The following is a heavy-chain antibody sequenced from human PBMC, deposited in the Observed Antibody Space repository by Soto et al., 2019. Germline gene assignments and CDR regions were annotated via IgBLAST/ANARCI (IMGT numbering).Heavy chain of an antibody. CDR1: GGSFRNFV. CDR3: ARDLGGEATIRF. CDR2: IIPNAGTT. Sequence: QVQLVQSGAEVKKPGSSVKVSCKASGGSFRNFVISWVRQAPGQGLERMGGIIPNAGTTNYAQKFQGKVTITADESTSTAYMELSGLTSEDTSFYYCARDLGGEATIRFWGQGTLVTVSS. J-gene: IGHJ4*02. V-gene: IGHV1-69*01. D-gene: IGHD3-16*01.